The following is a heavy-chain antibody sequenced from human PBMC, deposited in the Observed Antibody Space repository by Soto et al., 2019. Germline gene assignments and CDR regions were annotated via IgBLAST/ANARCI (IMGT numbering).Heavy chain of an antibody. V-gene: IGHV1-24*01. D-gene: IGHD2-15*01. Sequence: ASVKVSCKVSGYTLTELSMHWVRQAPGKGLEWMGGFDPEDGETIYAQKFQGRVTMTEDTSTDTAYMELSSLRSEDTAVYYCATGYCSGGSCYPYFDYWGQGTLVTAPQ. CDR3: ATGYCSGGSCYPYFDY. J-gene: IGHJ4*02. CDR1: GYTLTELS. CDR2: FDPEDGET.